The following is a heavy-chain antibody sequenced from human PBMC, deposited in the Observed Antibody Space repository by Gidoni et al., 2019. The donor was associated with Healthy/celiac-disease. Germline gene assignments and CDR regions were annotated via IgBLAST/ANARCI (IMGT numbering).Heavy chain of an antibody. CDR2: IIPIFGTA. CDR3: ARGSCSSTSCRRHYYYGMDV. J-gene: IGHJ6*02. CDR1: GGPFSSYA. V-gene: IGHV1-69*01. Sequence: QVQLVQSGAEVKKPGSSVKVSCKASGGPFSSYAISWVRQAPGQGLEWMGGIIPIFGTANYAQKVQGRVTITADESTSTAYMELSSLRSEDTAVYYCARGSCSSTSCRRHYYYGMDVWGQGTTVTVSS. D-gene: IGHD2-2*01.